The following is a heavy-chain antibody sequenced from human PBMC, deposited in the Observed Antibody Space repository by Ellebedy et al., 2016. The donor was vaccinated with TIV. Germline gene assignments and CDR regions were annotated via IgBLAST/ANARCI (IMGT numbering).Heavy chain of an antibody. CDR2: IYYSGST. V-gene: IGHV4-59*12. CDR1: GGSISSYY. J-gene: IGHJ4*02. CDR3: ARDPGIAVAGANDY. D-gene: IGHD6-19*01. Sequence: MPGGSLRLSCTVSGGSISSYYWSWIRQPPGKGLEWIGYIYYSGSTNYNPSLKSRVTISVDTSKNQFSLKLSSVTAADTAVYYCARDPGIAVAGANDYWGQGTLVTVSS.